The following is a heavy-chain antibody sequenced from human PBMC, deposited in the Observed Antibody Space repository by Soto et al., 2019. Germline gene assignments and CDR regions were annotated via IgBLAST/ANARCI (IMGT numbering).Heavy chain of an antibody. V-gene: IGHV1-69*13. Sequence: SLKVSCKASGGTFSSYAISRVRQAPGQGLEWMGGIIPIFGTANYAQKFQGRVTITADESTSTAYMELSSLRSEDTAVYYCARVLTGTYGMDVWGQGTTVTV. CDR3: ARVLTGTYGMDV. J-gene: IGHJ6*02. CDR2: IIPIFGTA. CDR1: GGTFSSYA. D-gene: IGHD4-17*01.